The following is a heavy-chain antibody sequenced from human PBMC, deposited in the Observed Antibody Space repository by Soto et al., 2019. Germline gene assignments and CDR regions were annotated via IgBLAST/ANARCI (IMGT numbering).Heavy chain of an antibody. D-gene: IGHD6-13*01. Sequence: EVQLFESGGGLVQPGGSLRLSCAASGFTFNSYAMSWVRQAPGKGLEWVSTFSGSGGNTYYADSVKGRFTISRDNSKDTLYLQMNSLRADDTALYYCAKRSAATAGYFDYWGQGTLITVSS. V-gene: IGHV3-23*01. CDR2: FSGSGGNT. J-gene: IGHJ4*02. CDR3: AKRSAATAGYFDY. CDR1: GFTFNSYA.